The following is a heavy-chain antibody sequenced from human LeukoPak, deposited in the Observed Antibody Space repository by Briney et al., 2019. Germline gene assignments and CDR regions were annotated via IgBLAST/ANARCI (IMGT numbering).Heavy chain of an antibody. Sequence: AGGSLRLSCAASGFTFSSYTMHWVRQGPGKGLEYVSATSSNGGSTYYANSVKGRFTISRDNSKNTLYLQMGSLRAEDMAVYYCARDYYDSSGYYWGYYFDYWGQGTLVTVSS. CDR3: ARDYYDSSGYYWGYYFDY. CDR1: GFTFSSYT. J-gene: IGHJ4*02. D-gene: IGHD3-22*01. V-gene: IGHV3-64*01. CDR2: TSSNGGST.